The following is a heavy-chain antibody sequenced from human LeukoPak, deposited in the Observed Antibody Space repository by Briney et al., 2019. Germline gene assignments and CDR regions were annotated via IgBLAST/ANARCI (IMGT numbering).Heavy chain of an antibody. CDR1: GFSLSTARMG. CDR3: ARISGRYYGSGSPHDY. D-gene: IGHD3-10*01. V-gene: IGHV2-26*01. CDR2: IFSNDEK. Sequence: SGPTLVNPTETLTLTCTVSGFSLSTARMGVSWIRQPPGKALEWLAHIFSNDEKSYSTSLKSRLTISKDTSKSQVVLTMTNMDPVDTATYYCARISGRYYGSGSPHDYWGQGTLVTVSS. J-gene: IGHJ4*02.